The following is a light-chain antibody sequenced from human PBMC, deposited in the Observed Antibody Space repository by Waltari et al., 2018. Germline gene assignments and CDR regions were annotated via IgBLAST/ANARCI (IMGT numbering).Light chain of an antibody. V-gene: IGKV1-39*01. CDR1: QSISSY. CDR3: QQSYSTPL. CDR2: AAS. Sequence: DIQMTQSPSSLSASVGDRVNITCRASQSISSYLNWSQQKPGKAPKLLIYAASSLPSGVPSRFSGSGSRTDFTLTISILQPEDCATYYCQQSYSTPLFGPGTKVDIK. J-gene: IGKJ3*01.